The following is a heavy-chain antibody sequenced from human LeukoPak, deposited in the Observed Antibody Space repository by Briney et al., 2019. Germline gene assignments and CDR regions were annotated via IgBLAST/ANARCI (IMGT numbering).Heavy chain of an antibody. CDR3: ARRRATEVTAYFDY. CDR1: GGSISSYY. Sequence: PSETLSLTCTVSGGSISSYYWGWIRQPPGKGLEWIGYMYYTGSTNYNPSLKSRVTISVDTSKNQFSLNLSSVTPADTAVYYCARRRATEVTAYFDYWGQGTLVTVSS. V-gene: IGHV4-59*01. J-gene: IGHJ4*02. D-gene: IGHD2-21*02. CDR2: MYYTGST.